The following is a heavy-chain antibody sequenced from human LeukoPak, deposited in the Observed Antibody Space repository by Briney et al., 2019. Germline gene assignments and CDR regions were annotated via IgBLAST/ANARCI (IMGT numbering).Heavy chain of an antibody. J-gene: IGHJ4*02. CDR1: GFTFSDYY. V-gene: IGHV3-11*03. D-gene: IGHD5-12*01. Sequence: GGSLRLSCAASGFTFSDYYMSWIRQAPGKGLEWVSYISSTSSYTNYADSVKGRFTISRDNAMNSLHLQMNSLRAEDTAVYYCARSYGWLPGGMWGQGTLVTVSS. CDR2: ISSTSSYT. CDR3: ARSYGWLPGGM.